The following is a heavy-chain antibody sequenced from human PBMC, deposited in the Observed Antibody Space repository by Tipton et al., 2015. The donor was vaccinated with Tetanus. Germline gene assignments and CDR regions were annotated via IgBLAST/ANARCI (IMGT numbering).Heavy chain of an antibody. CDR2: ISGSGGST. CDR1: GFTFSSYA. V-gene: IGHV3-23*01. J-gene: IGHJ4*02. Sequence: SLRLSCAASGFTFSSYAMSWVRQAPGKGLEWVSAISGSGGSTYYADSVKGRFTISRDNSKNTLYLQMNSLRAEDTAVYYRAKGRKFQWLQWIYFDYWGQGTLVTVSS. D-gene: IGHD5-24*01. CDR3: AKGRKFQWLQWIYFDY.